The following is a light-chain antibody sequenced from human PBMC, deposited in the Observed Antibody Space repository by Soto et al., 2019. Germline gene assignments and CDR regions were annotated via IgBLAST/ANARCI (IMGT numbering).Light chain of an antibody. CDR2: LNSDGSH. Sequence: QSVLTQSPSASASLGASVKLTCTLSSGHSSYAIAWHQQQPEKGPRYLMKLNSDGSHSKGDEIPDRFSGSSSGAERYLTISSLQSEDEADYYCQTWGTGIRGVFGGGTKVTVL. J-gene: IGLJ2*01. CDR1: SGHSSYA. CDR3: QTWGTGIRGV. V-gene: IGLV4-69*01.